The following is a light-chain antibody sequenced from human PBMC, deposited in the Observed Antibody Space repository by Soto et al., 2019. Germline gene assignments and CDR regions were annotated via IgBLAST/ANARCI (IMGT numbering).Light chain of an antibody. Sequence: DIQMTQSPSTLSTSVGDRITITCRASQSISTWLAWYQQKTGKAPKLLIYKASSLGNGVPSRFGGTGSGTEFTLTISSLQPDDFATYYCQRRLSFGGGTKLEI. V-gene: IGKV1-5*03. CDR3: QRRLS. J-gene: IGKJ4*01. CDR2: KAS. CDR1: QSISTW.